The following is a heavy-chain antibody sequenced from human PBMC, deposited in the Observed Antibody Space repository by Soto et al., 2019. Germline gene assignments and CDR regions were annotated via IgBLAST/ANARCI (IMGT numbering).Heavy chain of an antibody. CDR3: ARVITIFGVVYGMDV. CDR2: IYYSGST. J-gene: IGHJ6*02. V-gene: IGHV4-39*01. CDR1: GGSISSSSYY. D-gene: IGHD3-3*01. Sequence: SETLSLTCTVSGGSISSSSYYWGWIRQPPGKGLEWIGSIYYSGSTYYNPSLKSRVTISVDTSKNQFSLKLSSVTAADTAVYYCARVITIFGVVYGMDVWGQGTTVT.